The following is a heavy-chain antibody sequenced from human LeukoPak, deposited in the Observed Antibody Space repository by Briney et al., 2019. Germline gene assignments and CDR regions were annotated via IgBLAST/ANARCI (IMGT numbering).Heavy chain of an antibody. CDR3: SKWKAIVLVTAPRSPIDY. V-gene: IGHV3-23*01. CDR1: GFTFSSYA. CDR2: ISGGDGST. D-gene: IGHD2-2*01. Sequence: GGSLRLSCAASGFTFSSYAMSWVRLAPGKGLKWVSSISGGDGSTYYANSVKGRFTISRDNSKNTLYLQMNSLRAEDTAVYYCSKWKAIVLVTAPRSPIDYWGQGTLVTVSS. J-gene: IGHJ4*02.